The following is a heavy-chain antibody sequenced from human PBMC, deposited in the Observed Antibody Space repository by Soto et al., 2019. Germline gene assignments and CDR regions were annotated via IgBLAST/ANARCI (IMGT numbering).Heavy chain of an antibody. D-gene: IGHD3-16*02. CDR1: GGSFSGYY. J-gene: IGHJ5*02. CDR2: INHSGST. V-gene: IGHV4-34*01. CDR3: ASALPLRDYVWGSYRYTRWFDP. Sequence: QVQLQQWGAGLLKPSETLSLTCAVYGGSFSGYYWSWIRQPPGKGLEWIGEINHSGSTNYNPSLKSRVTISVATSKTQFSLNLCSVTAADTAVYYCASALPLRDYVWGSYRYTRWFDPWGQGTLVTVSS.